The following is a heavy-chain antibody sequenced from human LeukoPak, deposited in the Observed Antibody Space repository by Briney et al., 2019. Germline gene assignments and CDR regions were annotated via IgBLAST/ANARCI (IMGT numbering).Heavy chain of an antibody. CDR3: ARGGGYCSSTSCYDLDY. CDR1: GGTFSSYA. V-gene: IGHV1-69*05. Sequence: ASVKVSCKASGGTFSSYAISWVRQAPGQGLEWMGGIIPIFGTANYAQKLQGRVTMTTDTSTSTAYMELRSLRSDDTAVYYCARGGGYCSSTSCYDLDYWGQGTLVTVSS. CDR2: IIPIFGTA. J-gene: IGHJ4*02. D-gene: IGHD2-2*01.